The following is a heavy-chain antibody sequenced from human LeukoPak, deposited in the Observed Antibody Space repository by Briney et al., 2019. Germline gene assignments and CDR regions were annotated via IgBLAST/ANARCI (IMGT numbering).Heavy chain of an antibody. D-gene: IGHD5-18*01. CDR2: IWYDRSNE. V-gene: IGHV3-33*06. Sequence: GRSLRLSCAASGFTFSSYGMHWVRQAPGRGLEWVAVIWYDRSNEYYADSVKGRFTISRDNSKNTLYLQMNSLRVEDTAVYYCAKGGFVDTAMVIDYWGQGTLVTVSS. CDR3: AKGGFVDTAMVIDY. J-gene: IGHJ4*02. CDR1: GFTFSSYG.